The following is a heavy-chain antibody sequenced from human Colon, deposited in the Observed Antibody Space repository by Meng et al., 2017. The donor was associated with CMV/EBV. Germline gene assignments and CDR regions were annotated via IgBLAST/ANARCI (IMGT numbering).Heavy chain of an antibody. Sequence: GCPFKSNAISWVRQAPGQGLEVMGGIIPIFGTPKYAQKFQGRVTITADESTSTTYMELTTLTSDDTAVYYCARSPLPAALNWFDPWGQGTLVTVSS. D-gene: IGHD2-2*01. V-gene: IGHV1-69*01. CDR1: GCPFKSNA. CDR3: ARSPLPAALNWFDP. CDR2: IIPIFGTP. J-gene: IGHJ5*02.